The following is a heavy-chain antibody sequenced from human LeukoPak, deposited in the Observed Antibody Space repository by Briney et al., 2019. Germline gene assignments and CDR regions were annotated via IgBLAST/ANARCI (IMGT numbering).Heavy chain of an antibody. D-gene: IGHD6-6*01. Sequence: SVKVSCKASGYTFTIYGISWVRQAPGQGLEWMGWISAYNGNTNYAQKLQGRVTMTTDTSTSTAYMELMSLRSDDTAIYYCATDYSSSSHPVNYYYMNIWGKGTTVTVSS. CDR3: ATDYSSSSHPVNYYYMNI. V-gene: IGHV1-18*01. CDR2: ISAYNGNT. CDR1: GYTFTIYG. J-gene: IGHJ6*03.